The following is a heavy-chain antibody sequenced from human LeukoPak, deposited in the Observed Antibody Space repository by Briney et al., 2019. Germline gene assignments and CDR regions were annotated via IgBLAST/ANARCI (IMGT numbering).Heavy chain of an antibody. V-gene: IGHV4-34*01. Sequence: KASETLSLTCAVYGGSFSGYYWSWIRQPPGKGLEWIGEINHSGSTNYNPSLKSRVTISVDTSKDQFSLKLSSVTAADTAVYYCARGGGSSGWYNDYWGQGTLVTVSS. J-gene: IGHJ4*02. CDR3: ARGGGSSGWYNDY. D-gene: IGHD6-19*01. CDR1: GGSFSGYY. CDR2: INHSGST.